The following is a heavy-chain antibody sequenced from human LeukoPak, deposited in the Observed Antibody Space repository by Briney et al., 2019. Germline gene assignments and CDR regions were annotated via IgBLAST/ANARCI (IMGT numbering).Heavy chain of an antibody. CDR3: ASSGKGRSFTVVTSLGSDLSVY. J-gene: IGHJ4*02. CDR2: IIPIFGTA. Sequence: SVKVSCKASGGTFISYDISWVRQAPGQGLEWMGGIIPIFGTANYAQKFQGRVTITADESTSTAYMELSSLRSEDTAVYYCASSGKGRSFTVVTSLGSDLSVYWGQGTLVTVSS. CDR1: GGTFISYD. V-gene: IGHV1-69*13. D-gene: IGHD4-23*01.